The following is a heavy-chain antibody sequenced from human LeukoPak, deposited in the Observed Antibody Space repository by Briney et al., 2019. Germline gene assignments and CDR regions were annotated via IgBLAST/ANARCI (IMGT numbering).Heavy chain of an antibody. CDR2: ISYDGSNK. CDR3: ARDQEAVAGRNWFDP. CDR1: GFTFSSYA. D-gene: IGHD6-19*01. V-gene: IGHV3-30*04. J-gene: IGHJ5*02. Sequence: GGSLRLSCAASGFTFSSYAMHWVRQAPGKGLEWVAVISYDGSNKYYADSVKGRFTISRDSSKNTLYLQMNSLRAEDTAVYYCARDQEAVAGRNWFDPWGQGTLVTVSS.